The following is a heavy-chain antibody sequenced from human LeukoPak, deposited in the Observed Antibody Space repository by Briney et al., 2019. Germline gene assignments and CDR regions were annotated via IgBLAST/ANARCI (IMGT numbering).Heavy chain of an antibody. V-gene: IGHV3-20*01. CDR3: ARGYSSGPFDY. Sequence: RGSLRLSCAASGFTFDDYGMSWVRQAPGKGLEWVSGINWNGGSTGYADSVKGRFTISRDNAKNSLYLQMNSLRAEDTALYHCARGYSSGPFDYWGQGTLVTVSS. D-gene: IGHD3-22*01. J-gene: IGHJ4*02. CDR1: GFTFDDYG. CDR2: INWNGGST.